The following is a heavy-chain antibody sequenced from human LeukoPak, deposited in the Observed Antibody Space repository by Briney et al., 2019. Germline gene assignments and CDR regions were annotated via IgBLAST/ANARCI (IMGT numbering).Heavy chain of an antibody. CDR2: ISAYNGNT. Sequence: GASVKVSCKASGYTFTSYGISWVRQAPGQGLEWMGWISAYNGNTNYAQKLQGRVTMTTDTSTSTAYMELRSLRSDDTAVYYCAATYYYDSSGYQFDYWGQGTLVTVSS. D-gene: IGHD3-22*01. CDR1: GYTFTSYG. V-gene: IGHV1-18*01. J-gene: IGHJ4*02. CDR3: AATYYYDSSGYQFDY.